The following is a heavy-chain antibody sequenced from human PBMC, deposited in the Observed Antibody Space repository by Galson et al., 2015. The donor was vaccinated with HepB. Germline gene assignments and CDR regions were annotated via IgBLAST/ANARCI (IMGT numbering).Heavy chain of an antibody. J-gene: IGHJ5*02. CDR2: INTNTGNP. D-gene: IGHD2-15*01. V-gene: IGHV7-4-1*02. Sequence: SVKVSCKASGYTFTSYAMNWVRQVPGQGLEWMGGINTNTGNPTYAQGFTGRFVFSFDTSVSTAYLQISSLKAEATAVYYCARGLINTVVVVAAKGNWFDPWGQGTLVTVSS. CDR1: GYTFTSYA. CDR3: ARGLINTVVVVAAKGNWFDP.